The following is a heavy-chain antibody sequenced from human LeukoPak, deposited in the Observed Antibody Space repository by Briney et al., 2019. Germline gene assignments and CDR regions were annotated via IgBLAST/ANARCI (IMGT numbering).Heavy chain of an antibody. CDR3: TRRRYSSSAFDI. CDR1: GYSISSGYY. CDR2: IYYSGST. Sequence: PSETLSLTCTVSGYSISSGYYWGWIRQPPGKGLEWIGSIYYSGSTYYNPSLKSRVTISVDTSKNQFSLKLSSVTAADTAVYYCTRRRYSSSAFDIWGQGTMVTVSS. D-gene: IGHD6-6*01. V-gene: IGHV4-38-2*02. J-gene: IGHJ3*02.